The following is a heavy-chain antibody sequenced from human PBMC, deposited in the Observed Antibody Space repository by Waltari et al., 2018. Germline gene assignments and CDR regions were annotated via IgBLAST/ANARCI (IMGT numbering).Heavy chain of an antibody. CDR3: AKGMRRITNIVVVLNDY. CDR1: GFTFSSYE. D-gene: IGHD3-22*01. V-gene: IGHV3-23*01. CDR2: ITTRGGGA. Sequence: EVRLLESGGGLVQPGGSLRLSCAASGFTFSSYEMSWVRQVPGKGLEWVATITTRGGGADYADSVKGRFSISRDNSKNTLYLQMNSLRAEDTAIYYCAKGMRRITNIVVVLNDYWGQGALVTVSS. J-gene: IGHJ4*02.